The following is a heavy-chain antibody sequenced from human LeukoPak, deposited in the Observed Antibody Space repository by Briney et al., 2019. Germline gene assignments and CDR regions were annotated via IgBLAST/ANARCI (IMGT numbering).Heavy chain of an antibody. CDR2: IYPNSGDT. V-gene: IGHV1-2*02. CDR1: GYRFSGYY. CDR3: ARDRYYGSGSLSPPFDP. Sequence: ASVKVSCKASGYRFSGYYVHWVRQAPGQGLEGMGWIYPNSGDTKYAQKFQGRVTMTRDTSINTAYMELSRLTSDDMAVYYCARDRYYGSGSLSPPFDPWGQGTLVTVSS. J-gene: IGHJ5*02. D-gene: IGHD3-10*01.